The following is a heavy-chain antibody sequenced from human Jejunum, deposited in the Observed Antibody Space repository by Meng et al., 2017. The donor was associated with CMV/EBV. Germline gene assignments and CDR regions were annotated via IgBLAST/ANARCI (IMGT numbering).Heavy chain of an antibody. CDR2: IYYTGNT. Sequence: QLQRQESGPGLLKPSETLSLTCSVSGGSISRNNDFWGWIRQPPGKGLEWIGTIYYTGNTYYNSSLKSRLTISADTSKNQFSLKLNSVTPEDTAVYYCARDPEYTYSILDQWGQGTLVTVSS. CDR1: GGSISRNNDF. V-gene: IGHV4-39*07. CDR3: ARDPEYTYSILDQ. D-gene: IGHD5-18*01. J-gene: IGHJ4*02.